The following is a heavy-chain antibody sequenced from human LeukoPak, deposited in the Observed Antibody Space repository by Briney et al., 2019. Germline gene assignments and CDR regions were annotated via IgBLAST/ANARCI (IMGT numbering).Heavy chain of an antibody. J-gene: IGHJ4*02. CDR2: ISWNSGSI. CDR1: GFTFDDYA. Sequence: GGSLRLSCASSGFTFDDYAMHWVRQAAGKGLEWVSGISWNSGSIGYADSVKGRFTISRDRAKNSLYLQMNSLRAEDTALYYCAKGDSHGPKSRFDYWGQGTLVTVSS. CDR3: AKGDSHGPKSRFDY. V-gene: IGHV3-9*01. D-gene: IGHD5-18*01.